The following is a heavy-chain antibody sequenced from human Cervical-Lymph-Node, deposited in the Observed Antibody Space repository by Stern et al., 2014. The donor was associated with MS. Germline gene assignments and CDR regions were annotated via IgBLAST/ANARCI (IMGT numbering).Heavy chain of an antibody. J-gene: IGHJ3*02. D-gene: IGHD6-13*01. CDR3: AKDRWGAAAGTGDAFDI. CDR1: GFTFSSYG. CDR2: ISYDGSNK. Sequence: VQLVESGGGVVQPGRSLRLSCAASGFTFSSYGMHWVRQAPGKGLEWVAVISYDGSNKYYADSVKGRFTISRDNSKNTLYLQMNSLRAEDTAVYYCAKDRWGAAAGTGDAFDIWGQGTMVTVSS. V-gene: IGHV3-30*18.